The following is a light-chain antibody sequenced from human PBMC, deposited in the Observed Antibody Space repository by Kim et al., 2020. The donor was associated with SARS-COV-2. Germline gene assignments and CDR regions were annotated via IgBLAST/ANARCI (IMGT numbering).Light chain of an antibody. CDR3: HQYNNWPLYS. Sequence: VSPGERATLSCRASPNVGSSLAWYQQKPGQAPRLLIYDASTRATVIPARFSGSGSGTEFTLTISSLQSEDFAVYYCHQYNNWPLYSFGQGTKLEI. J-gene: IGKJ2*03. CDR1: PNVGSS. CDR2: DAS. V-gene: IGKV3-15*01.